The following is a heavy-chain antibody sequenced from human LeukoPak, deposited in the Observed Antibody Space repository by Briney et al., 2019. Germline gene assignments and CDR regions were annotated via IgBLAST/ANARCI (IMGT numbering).Heavy chain of an antibody. Sequence: ASVEVSCKASGGTFSSYAISWVRQAPGQGLEWMGGIIPISGTANYAQKFQGRVTITADESTSTAYMELSSLRSEDTAVYYCARAPMVRGVIIDPHFDYWGQGTLVTVSS. CDR2: IIPISGTA. CDR3: ARAPMVRGVIIDPHFDY. V-gene: IGHV1-69*13. CDR1: GGTFSSYA. J-gene: IGHJ4*02. D-gene: IGHD3-10*01.